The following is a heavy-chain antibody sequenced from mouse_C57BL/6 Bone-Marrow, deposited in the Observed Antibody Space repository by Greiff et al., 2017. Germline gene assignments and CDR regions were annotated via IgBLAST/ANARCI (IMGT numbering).Heavy chain of an antibody. V-gene: IGHV5-16*01. CDR3: ARVSYYFDY. CDR2: INYDGSST. Sequence: EVHLVESEGGLVQPGSSMKLSCTASGFTFSDYYMAWVRQVPEKGLEWVANINYDGSSTYYLDSLKSRFIISRDNSTNILYLQMSSLKSEDTATYYCARVSYYFDYWGQGTTLTVSS. J-gene: IGHJ2*01. CDR1: GFTFSDYY.